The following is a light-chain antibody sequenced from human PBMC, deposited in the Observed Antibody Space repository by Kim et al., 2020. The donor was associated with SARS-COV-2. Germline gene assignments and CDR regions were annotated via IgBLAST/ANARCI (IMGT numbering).Light chain of an antibody. CDR1: QSISSW. CDR3: QQYNSYPWT. Sequence: ASVEDRVSIPCRASQSISSWLAWYQQKPGKAPKLLIYKASSLESGVPSRFSGSGSGTEFTLTISSLQPDDFATYYCQQYNSYPWTFGQGTKVDIK. J-gene: IGKJ1*01. CDR2: KAS. V-gene: IGKV1-5*03.